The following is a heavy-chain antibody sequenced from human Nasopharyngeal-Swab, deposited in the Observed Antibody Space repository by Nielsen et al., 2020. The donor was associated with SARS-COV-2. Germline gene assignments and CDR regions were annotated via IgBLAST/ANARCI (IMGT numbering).Heavy chain of an antibody. D-gene: IGHD3-3*01. CDR3: AREKDFWGGSHYFYMDV. CDR2: MNEDGSEK. Sequence: GESLKISCAASGFTFSIYWMTWVRQAPGRGLEWVSNMNEDGSEKNYVDSVKGRFTISRDNAKNLLYLQMNSLRAEDTAVYYCAREKDFWGGSHYFYMDVWGKGTTVTV. J-gene: IGHJ6*03. V-gene: IGHV3-7*05. CDR1: GFTFSIYW.